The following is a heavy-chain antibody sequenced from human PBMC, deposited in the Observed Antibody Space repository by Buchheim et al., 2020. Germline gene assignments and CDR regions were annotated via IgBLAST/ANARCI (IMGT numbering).Heavy chain of an antibody. CDR1: LGTFSSYT. CDR2: IIPILGIA. D-gene: IGHD6-13*01. Sequence: QVQLVQSGAEVKKPGSSVKVSFQASLGTFSSYTISWVRHAPGPGLEWMGRIIPILGIANYAPKFQGRVTITSDKSTRPAYMELSSLRSEDTAVYYCARKGDDLAELDYWGQGTL. V-gene: IGHV1-69*02. J-gene: IGHJ4*02. CDR3: ARKGDDLAELDY.